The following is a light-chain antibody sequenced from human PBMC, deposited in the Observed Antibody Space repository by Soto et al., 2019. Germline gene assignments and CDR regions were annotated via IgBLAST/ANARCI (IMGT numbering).Light chain of an antibody. CDR1: RSDVGGYTL. V-gene: IGLV2-23*01. CDR3: CLYAGSSSVL. J-gene: IGLJ2*01. Sequence: QSALAQPASVSGSPGQSITISCTGTRSDVGGYTLVSWFQQYPGKAPKLMIYEDNKRPSGVSDRFAGSKTGNTASLTISGRQAEDEADYYCCLYAGSSSVLFGGETKLTVL. CDR2: EDN.